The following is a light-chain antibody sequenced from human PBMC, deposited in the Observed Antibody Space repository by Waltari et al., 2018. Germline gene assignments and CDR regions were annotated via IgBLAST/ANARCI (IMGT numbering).Light chain of an antibody. CDR1: QSLLQTNGYNY. V-gene: IGKV2-28*01. CDR3: MQALQTPIT. CDR2: LGS. J-gene: IGKJ5*01. Sequence: DIVMTQSPLSLPVTPGEPASISCRSSQSLLQTNGYNYLDWYLQKPGQSPQVLIYLGSNRASEVPDRCSGRGSGTDFTLKISRVEAEDVWVYYCMQALQTPITFGQGTRLEIK.